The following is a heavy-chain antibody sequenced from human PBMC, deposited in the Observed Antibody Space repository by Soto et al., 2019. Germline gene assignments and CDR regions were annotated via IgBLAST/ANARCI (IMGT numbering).Heavy chain of an antibody. CDR1: GFTFSDHY. Sequence: GGSLRLSCAASGFTFSDHYMDWVRQAPGKGLEWVGRTRNKANSFTTEYAASVKGRFTIFRDDSKNSLYLQMSSLKTEDTAMYYCAREFMTTVTYFDYWGQGTLVTVSS. V-gene: IGHV3-72*01. CDR2: TRNKANSFTT. J-gene: IGHJ4*02. D-gene: IGHD4-17*01. CDR3: AREFMTTVTYFDY.